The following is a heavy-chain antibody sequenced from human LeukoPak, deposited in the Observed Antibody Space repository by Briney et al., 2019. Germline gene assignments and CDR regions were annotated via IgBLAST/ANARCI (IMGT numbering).Heavy chain of an antibody. CDR3: ATYSSSNAREFQY. CDR1: GFDFNDFA. D-gene: IGHD2-2*01. Sequence: GGSLRLSCAASGFDFNDFAMTWVRQAPGKGLEWVANIRTDGSEKYYVDSVKGRFTISRDNAKNSLYLQMNSLRAEDTAVYYCATYSSSNAREFQYWGQGTLVTVSS. J-gene: IGHJ1*01. V-gene: IGHV3-7*01. CDR2: IRTDGSEK.